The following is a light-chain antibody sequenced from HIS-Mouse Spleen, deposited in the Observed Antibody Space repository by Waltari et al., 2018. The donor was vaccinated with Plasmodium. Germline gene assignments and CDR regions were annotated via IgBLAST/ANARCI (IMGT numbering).Light chain of an antibody. CDR1: SRDVGGNNY. Sequence: QSALTQPPSASGSPGQQVTIPGTGTSRDVGGNNYVSWHQQHPGKAPKLRIYEVSKRPSGVPDRFSGSKSGNTASLTVSGLQAEDEADYYCSSYAGSNNLVFGGGTKLTVL. V-gene: IGLV2-8*01. J-gene: IGLJ2*01. CDR2: EVS. CDR3: SSYAGSNNLV.